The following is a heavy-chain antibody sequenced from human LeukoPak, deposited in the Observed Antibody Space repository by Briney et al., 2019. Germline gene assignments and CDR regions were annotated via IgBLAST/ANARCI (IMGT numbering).Heavy chain of an antibody. CDR1: GFTFSTYA. D-gene: IGHD4-11*01. CDR2: ISTDGGGT. J-gene: IGHJ4*02. Sequence: GGSLRLSCAASGFTFSTYAMHWVRQAPGKGLEYVSAISTDGGGTYYANSVKGRCTISRDNSKNTLYLQMNSLRAEDTAVYYCAKGFSTTESALDYWGQGTLVTVSS. CDR3: AKGFSTTESALDY. V-gene: IGHV3-64*01.